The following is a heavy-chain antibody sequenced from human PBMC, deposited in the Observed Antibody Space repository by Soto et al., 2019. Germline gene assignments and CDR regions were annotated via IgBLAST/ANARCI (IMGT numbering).Heavy chain of an antibody. CDR1: GGTFSSYT. V-gene: IGHV1-69*02. J-gene: IGHJ6*02. CDR2: ILPILGIA. CDR3: ARQKTGITISSMDV. D-gene: IGHD3-9*01. Sequence: SVKVSCKASGGTFSSYTISWVRQAPGQGLEWMGRILPILGIASYAQTFQGRVTIIADKSTSTAYMELRRLRSEDTAMYYCARQKTGITISSMDVWGQGTTVTVS.